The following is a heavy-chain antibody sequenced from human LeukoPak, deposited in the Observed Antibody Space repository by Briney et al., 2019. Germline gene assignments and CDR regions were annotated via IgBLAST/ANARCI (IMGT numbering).Heavy chain of an antibody. Sequence: GGSLRLSCAASGFTFDDYAMNWVRQAPGKGLEWVSGINWNGASTGYADSVKGRFTISRDNAKNSLYLQMNSLRAEDTALYYCARGGYSYGYYRAFDIWGQGTMVTVSS. CDR1: GFTFDDYA. CDR2: INWNGAST. V-gene: IGHV3-20*04. J-gene: IGHJ3*02. D-gene: IGHD5-18*01. CDR3: ARGGYSYGYYRAFDI.